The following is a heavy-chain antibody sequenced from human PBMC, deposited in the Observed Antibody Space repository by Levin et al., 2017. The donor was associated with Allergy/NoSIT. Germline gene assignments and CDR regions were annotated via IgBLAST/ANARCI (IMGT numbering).Heavy chain of an antibody. Sequence: GESLKISCTGSGFTFGDYAMSWVRQAPGKGLEWVGFIRNKAHGGTTEYAASVKGRLTISRDDSKSIAYLQMNSLKTEDTAVYFCARGGPPNYDYNWGSYRDGCLDYWGQGTLVTVSS. CDR3: ARGGPPNYDYNWGSYRDGCLDY. CDR2: IRNKAHGGTT. J-gene: IGHJ4*02. D-gene: IGHD3-16*02. CDR1: GFTFGDYA. V-gene: IGHV3-49*04.